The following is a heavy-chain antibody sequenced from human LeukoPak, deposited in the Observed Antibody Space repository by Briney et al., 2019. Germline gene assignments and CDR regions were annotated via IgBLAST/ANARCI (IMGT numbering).Heavy chain of an antibody. CDR3: ASGGSGSYYRPDY. CDR1: GFTVSSNY. J-gene: IGHJ4*02. Sequence: PGGSLRLSCAASGFTVSSNYMSWVRQAPGKGLEWVSVIYSGGSTYYADSVKGRFTISRDNSKNTLYLQMNSLRAEDTAVYYCASGGSGSYYRPDYWGQGTLVTVSS. CDR2: IYSGGST. V-gene: IGHV3-53*01. D-gene: IGHD1-26*01.